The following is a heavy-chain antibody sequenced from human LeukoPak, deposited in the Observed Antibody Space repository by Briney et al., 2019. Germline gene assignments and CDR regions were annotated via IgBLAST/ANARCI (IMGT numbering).Heavy chain of an antibody. V-gene: IGHV6-1*01. CDR1: GDSVSSNSAA. Sequence: SQTLSLTCAISGDSVSSNSAAWNWIRQSPSRVLEWLGRTYYRSKWYNDYAVSVKSRITINPDTSKNQFSLQLNSVTPEDTAVYYCAREYSSGWSRWDYYGMDVWGQGTTVTVSS. D-gene: IGHD6-19*01. CDR3: AREYSSGWSRWDYYGMDV. CDR2: TYYRSKWYN. J-gene: IGHJ6*02.